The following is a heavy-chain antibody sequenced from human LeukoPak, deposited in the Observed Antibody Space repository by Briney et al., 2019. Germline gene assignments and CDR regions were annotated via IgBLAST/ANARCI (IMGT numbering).Heavy chain of an antibody. V-gene: IGHV5-51*01. D-gene: IGHD3-10*01. CDR2: IHPSDSET. CDR1: GYSFTNYW. Sequence: GESLKISCKGSGYSFTNYWIGWVRQMPGKGLEWMGIIHPSDSETTYSPSFQGQVTMSADKSISTAYLQWNSLKASNTAMYYCARHPYGSGSYLVDYWGQGTLVTVSS. CDR3: ARHPYGSGSYLVDY. J-gene: IGHJ4*02.